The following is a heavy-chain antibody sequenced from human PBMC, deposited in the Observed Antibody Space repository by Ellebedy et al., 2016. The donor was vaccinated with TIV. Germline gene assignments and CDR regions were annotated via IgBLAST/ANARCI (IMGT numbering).Heavy chain of an antibody. D-gene: IGHD2-15*01. CDR3: ARGVGNCSGPSCYALGY. V-gene: IGHV3-66*01. J-gene: IGHJ4*02. CDR2: VYSGGTT. CDR1: GFTVNTNY. Sequence: GESLKISCAASGFTVNTNYMTWVRQPPGKGLEWVSLVYSGGTTYYADSVQGRFTISRDSSKNMLSLEMSSLRDEDTAVYYCARGVGNCSGPSCYALGYWGRGTLVTVSS.